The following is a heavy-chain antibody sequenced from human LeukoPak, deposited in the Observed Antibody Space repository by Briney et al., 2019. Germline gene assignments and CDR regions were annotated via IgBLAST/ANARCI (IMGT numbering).Heavy chain of an antibody. D-gene: IGHD3-3*01. V-gene: IGHV4-34*01. Sequence: SETLSLTCAVYGGSFSGYYWSWIRQPPGKGLEWIGEINHSESTNYNPSLKSRVTISVDTSKNQFSLKLSSVTAADTAVYYCARTALHDFWSGYYDLYYFDYWGQGTLVTVSS. J-gene: IGHJ4*02. CDR3: ARTALHDFWSGYYDLYYFDY. CDR1: GGSFSGYY. CDR2: INHSEST.